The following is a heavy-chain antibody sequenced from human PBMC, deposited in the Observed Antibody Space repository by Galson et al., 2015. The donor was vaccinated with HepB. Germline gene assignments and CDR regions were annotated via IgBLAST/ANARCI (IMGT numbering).Heavy chain of an antibody. D-gene: IGHD2-2*01. CDR1: GYTFTSYD. Sequence: SVKVSCKASGYTFTSYDINWVRQATGQGLEWMGWMNPNSGNTGYAQKFQGRVTMTRNTSISTAYMELSSLRSEDTAVYYCARGRVVVVPAATNWFDPWGQGTLVTVSS. CDR2: MNPNSGNT. CDR3: ARGRVVVVPAATNWFDP. V-gene: IGHV1-8*01. J-gene: IGHJ5*02.